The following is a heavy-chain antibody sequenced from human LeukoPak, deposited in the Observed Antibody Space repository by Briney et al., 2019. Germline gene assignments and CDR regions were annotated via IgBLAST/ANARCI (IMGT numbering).Heavy chain of an antibody. Sequence: ASVKVSCKVSRYTLTELSMHWVRQAPGKGLEWMGGFDPEDGETIYAQKFQGRVTMTEDTSTDTAYMELSSLRSEDTAVYYCATDRGYFGSGSRLNSYGMDVWGKGTTVTVSS. V-gene: IGHV1-24*01. CDR1: RYTLTELS. D-gene: IGHD3-10*01. J-gene: IGHJ6*04. CDR3: ATDRGYFGSGSRLNSYGMDV. CDR2: FDPEDGET.